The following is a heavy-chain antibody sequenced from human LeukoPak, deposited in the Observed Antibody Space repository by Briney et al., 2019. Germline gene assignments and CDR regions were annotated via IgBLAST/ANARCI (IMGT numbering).Heavy chain of an antibody. Sequence: GGSLRLSCAASGSTFSGHLLHWVRQAPGKGLEWVGGTAYDEAEKYYADSVRGRFAISRDNSKSTVYLEMNSLRPEDAAVYYCAREGDRHFTFDYWGRGTLVTVSS. V-gene: IGHV3-30*01. J-gene: IGHJ4*02. D-gene: IGHD2/OR15-2a*01. CDR2: TAYDEAEK. CDR1: GSTFSGHL. CDR3: AREGDRHFTFDY.